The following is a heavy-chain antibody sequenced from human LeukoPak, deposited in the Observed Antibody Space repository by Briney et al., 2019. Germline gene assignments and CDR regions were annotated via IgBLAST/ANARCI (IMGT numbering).Heavy chain of an antibody. Sequence: ASVKVSCKASGYTFTDYFIHWMRQAPGQGLEWMGWMNPNSGGTKYAEKFQGRVTMSRDTSISTAYMELSRLRSDDTAVYYCGKSGGMVRGAKYYYYYNYMDVWGKGTTVSISS. D-gene: IGHD3-10*01. CDR3: GKSGGMVRGAKYYYYYNYMDV. CDR2: MNPNSGGT. J-gene: IGHJ6*03. V-gene: IGHV1-2*02. CDR1: GYTFTDYF.